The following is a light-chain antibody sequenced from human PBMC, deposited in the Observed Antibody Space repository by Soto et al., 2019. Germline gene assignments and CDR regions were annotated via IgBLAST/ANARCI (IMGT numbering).Light chain of an antibody. V-gene: IGKV3-20*01. CDR1: QTVRNNY. CDR3: QQFSSYPLT. Sequence: EFVLTQSPGTLSLSPGDRATLSCRANQTVRNNYLAWYQQKPGQAPRLLIYDASSRATGIPDRFSGGGSGTDFTLTISRLEPEDFAVYYCQQFSSYPLTFGGGTKVEIK. J-gene: IGKJ4*01. CDR2: DAS.